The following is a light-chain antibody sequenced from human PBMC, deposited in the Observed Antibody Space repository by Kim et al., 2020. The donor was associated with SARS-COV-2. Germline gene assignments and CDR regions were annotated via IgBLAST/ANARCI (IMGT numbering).Light chain of an antibody. CDR3: LLSFDDARDVI. Sequence: QAVVTQESSLTVSPGGTVTLTCGSSSGPVTNDHYPYWFQQRPGQAPRTLIYDTNNRHPWTPARFSGSLVGGKAALTLSGALPEDEAEYYCLLSFDDARDVIFGGGTQLTVL. CDR2: DTN. J-gene: IGLJ2*01. CDR1: SGPVTNDHY. V-gene: IGLV7-46*01.